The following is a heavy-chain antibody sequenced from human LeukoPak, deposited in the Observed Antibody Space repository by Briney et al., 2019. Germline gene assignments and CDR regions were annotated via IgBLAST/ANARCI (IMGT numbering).Heavy chain of an antibody. CDR3: ARDNSVGDIAWWFDP. CDR2: INPTGTAT. V-gene: IGHV1-46*01. D-gene: IGHD3-10*01. Sequence: ASVKVSCKASGYTFIRHWMHWVRLAPGQGLEWVGLINPTGTATLYAQKFQGRVTLTRDMSTSTDYMELRSLKSEDTAVYHCARDNSVGDIAWWFDPWGQGTLVTVSS. J-gene: IGHJ5*02. CDR1: GYTFIRHW.